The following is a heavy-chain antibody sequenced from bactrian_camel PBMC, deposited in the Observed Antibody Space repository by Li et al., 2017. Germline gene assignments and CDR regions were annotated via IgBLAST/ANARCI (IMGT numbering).Heavy chain of an antibody. J-gene: IGHJ4*01. Sequence: VQLVESGGGSVQAGGSLRLSCAVSGFTTSDHCMAWFRQAPGPQREEVAHINWVGSIDYADAVKGRFTTSRDNTRNTLYLQMNSLKPEDTAMYYCAVRDRTWAGSGLPPPSLYNSWGQGTQVTVS. CDR1: GFTTSDHC. V-gene: IGHV3S53*01. CDR3: AVRDRTWAGSGLPPPSLYNS. CDR2: INWVGSI. D-gene: IGHD1*01.